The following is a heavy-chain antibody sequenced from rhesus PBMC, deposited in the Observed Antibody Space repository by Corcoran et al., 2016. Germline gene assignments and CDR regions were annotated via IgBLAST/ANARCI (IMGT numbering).Heavy chain of an antibody. CDR1: GGSISGYYL. Sequence: QVQLQESGPGVVKPSETLSLTCAVSGGSISGYYLWSWIRQPPGKGLEWIGYIYGGSGSTSYNPSLNSRVIISIDASRNQFSLKLSSVTAADTAVYYCARDPYSGSWKREIFDYWGQGVLVTVSS. J-gene: IGHJ4*01. CDR2: IYGGSGST. V-gene: IGHV4S7*01. CDR3: ARDPYSGSWKREIFDY. D-gene: IGHD6-25*01.